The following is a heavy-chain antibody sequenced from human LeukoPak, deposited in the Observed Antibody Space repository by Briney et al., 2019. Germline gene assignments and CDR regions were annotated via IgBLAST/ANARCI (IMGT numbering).Heavy chain of an antibody. D-gene: IGHD3-22*01. CDR2: IYTSGST. CDR1: GGSISNYY. CDR3: AVTYYYDSGGYYYSAFDI. V-gene: IGHV4-4*07. Sequence: SETLSLTCTVSGGSISNYYWSWIRQPAGKGLEWIGRIYTSGSTNYNPSLKSRVTMSVDTSKNQFSLKLSSVTAADTAVYYCAVTYYYDSGGYYYSAFDIWGQGTMVTVSS. J-gene: IGHJ3*02.